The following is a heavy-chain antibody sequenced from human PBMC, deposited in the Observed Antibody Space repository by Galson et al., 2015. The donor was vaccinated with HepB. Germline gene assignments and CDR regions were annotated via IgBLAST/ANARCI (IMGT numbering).Heavy chain of an antibody. Sequence: SVKVSCKASGGTFSSYAISWVRQAPGQGLEWMGRIIPILGIANYAQKFQGRVTITADKSTSTAYMELSSLRSEDTAVYYCARDYYDSSGYYEVRPHYFDYWGQGTLVTVSS. CDR1: GGTFSSYA. CDR3: ARDYYDSSGYYEVRPHYFDY. V-gene: IGHV1-69*04. J-gene: IGHJ4*02. CDR2: IIPILGIA. D-gene: IGHD3-22*01.